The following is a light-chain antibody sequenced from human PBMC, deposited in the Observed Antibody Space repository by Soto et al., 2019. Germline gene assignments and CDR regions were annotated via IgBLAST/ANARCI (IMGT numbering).Light chain of an antibody. CDR3: QQYNSYWT. J-gene: IGKJ1*01. Sequence: DIQMTQSPSTLSVSVGDRVTITCRASQSVSSWLAWYQQKPGKAPKLLIYDASILEGGVPSRFSGSVSGTEFTLTISSLQPDDFATYYCQQYNSYWTFGQGTKVDIK. V-gene: IGKV1-5*01. CDR2: DAS. CDR1: QSVSSW.